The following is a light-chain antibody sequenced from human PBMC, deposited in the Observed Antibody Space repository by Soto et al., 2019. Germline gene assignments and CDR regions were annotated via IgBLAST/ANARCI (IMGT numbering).Light chain of an antibody. Sequence: DIQMTQSPSSLSASVGDRVTISCRASQGISVWLAWYQQKPGKAPKLLIYAASSLQSGVPSRFSGTESGTDFTLTISLLQPEDVATYYCQQANSFPPKFGQGTKVEIK. J-gene: IGKJ1*01. CDR1: QGISVW. CDR3: QQANSFPPK. V-gene: IGKV1-12*01. CDR2: AAS.